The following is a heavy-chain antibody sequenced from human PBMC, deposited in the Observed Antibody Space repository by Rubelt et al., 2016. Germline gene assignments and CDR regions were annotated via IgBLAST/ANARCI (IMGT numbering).Heavy chain of an antibody. Sequence: ADSVKGRFTISRDNSKNTLYLQMNSLRAEDTAVYYCARSVGARNYHFDYWGQGTLVTVSS. D-gene: IGHD1-26*01. CDR3: ARSVGARNYHFDY. V-gene: IGHV3-30*01. J-gene: IGHJ4*02.